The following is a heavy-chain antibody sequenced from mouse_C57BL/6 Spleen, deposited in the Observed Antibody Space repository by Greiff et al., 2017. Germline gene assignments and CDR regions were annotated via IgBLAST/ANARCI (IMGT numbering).Heavy chain of an antibody. Sequence: VQLKQPGAELVRPGSSVKLSCKASGYTFTSYWMDWVKQRPGQGLEWIGNIYPSDSETHYNQKFKDKATLTVDKSSSTAYMQLSSLTSEDSAVYYCARAGSSYLDYWGQGTTLTVSS. V-gene: IGHV1-61*01. J-gene: IGHJ2*01. CDR2: IYPSDSET. CDR3: ARAGSSYLDY. CDR1: GYTFTSYW. D-gene: IGHD1-1*01.